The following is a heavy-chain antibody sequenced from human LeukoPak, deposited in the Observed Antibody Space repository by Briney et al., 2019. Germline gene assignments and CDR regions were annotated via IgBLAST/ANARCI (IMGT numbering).Heavy chain of an antibody. CDR3: AKDGGYCTNGVCYTFDY. Sequence: GGSLRLSCAASGFTFDDYAMHWVRQAPGKGLEWVSGISWNSGSIGYADSVKGRFTISRDNAKNSLYLQMNSLRAEDTASYYCAKDGGYCTNGVCYTFDYWGQGTLVTVSS. J-gene: IGHJ4*02. CDR1: GFTFDDYA. D-gene: IGHD2-8*01. CDR2: ISWNSGSI. V-gene: IGHV3-9*01.